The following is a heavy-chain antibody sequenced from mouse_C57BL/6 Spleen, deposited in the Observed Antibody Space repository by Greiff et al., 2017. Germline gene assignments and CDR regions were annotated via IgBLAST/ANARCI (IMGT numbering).Heavy chain of an antibody. CDR1: GFSLTSYG. CDR2: IWRGGST. Sequence: VQLQESGPGLVQPSQSLSITCKVSGFSLTSYGVHWVRQSPGKGLEWLGVIWRGGSTDDNAAFMYRLSITEDNSKSQVFFKMNSLQADYTAIYYCAKNRTRTDYAMDYWGQGTSVTVSS. J-gene: IGHJ4*01. D-gene: IGHD3-1*01. V-gene: IGHV2-5*01. CDR3: AKNRTRTDYAMDY.